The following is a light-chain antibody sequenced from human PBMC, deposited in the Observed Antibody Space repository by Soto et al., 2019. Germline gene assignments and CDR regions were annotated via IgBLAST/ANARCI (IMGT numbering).Light chain of an antibody. V-gene: IGKV3-15*01. CDR1: QSVSSN. CDR3: QQYNNWPYT. Sequence: EIVMTQSPATLSVSPGERGTLSCRASQSVSSNLAWYQQKPGQAPRLLIYGASTRATGIPARFSGSGSGTEFTLTISSLQSEDFAFYYCQQYNNWPYTFGQGTKLEIK. CDR2: GAS. J-gene: IGKJ2*01.